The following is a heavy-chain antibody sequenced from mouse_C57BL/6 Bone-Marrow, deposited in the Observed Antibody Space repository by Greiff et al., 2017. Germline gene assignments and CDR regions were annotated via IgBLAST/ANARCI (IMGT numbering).Heavy chain of an antibody. J-gene: IGHJ2*01. Sequence: EVKLVESGGGLVKPGGSLKLSCAASGFTFSSYAMSWVRQTPEKRLEWVATISDGGSYTYYPDNVKGRFTISRDNAKNNLYLQMSHLKSEDTAMYYCARERVYFDYWGQGTTRTVSS. CDR1: GFTFSSYA. CDR2: ISDGGSYT. CDR3: ARERVYFDY. V-gene: IGHV5-4*01.